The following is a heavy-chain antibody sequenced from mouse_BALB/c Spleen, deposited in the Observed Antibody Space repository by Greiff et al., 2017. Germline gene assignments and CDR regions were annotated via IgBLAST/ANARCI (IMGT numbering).Heavy chain of an antibody. V-gene: IGHV10-1*02. D-gene: IGHD1-1*01. J-gene: IGHJ1*01. CDR2: IRSKSNNYAT. Sequence: DVQLVESGGGLVQPKGSLKLSCAASGFTFNTYAMNWVRQAPGKGLEWVARIRSKSNNYATYYADSVKDRFTISRDDSQSMLYLQMNNLKTEDTAMYYCVRQRGYYGSSYWYFDVWGAGTTVTVSS. CDR3: VRQRGYYGSSYWYFDV. CDR1: GFTFNTYA.